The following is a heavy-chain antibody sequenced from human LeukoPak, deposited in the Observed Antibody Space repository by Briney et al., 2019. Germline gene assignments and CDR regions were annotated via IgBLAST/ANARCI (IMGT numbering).Heavy chain of an antibody. D-gene: IGHD2-15*01. J-gene: IGHJ5*02. CDR2: IYYSGST. CDR1: GFTFSNSG. Sequence: KAGGSLRLSCVVSGFTFSNSGMSWVRQPPGKGLEWIGTIYYSGSTDYNPSLKSRVTISVDTSKNQFSLKLSSVTASDTAVYYCARQPSHCSGGSCYLSSWFDPWGQGTLVSVSS. V-gene: IGHV4-39*01. CDR3: ARQPSHCSGGSCYLSSWFDP.